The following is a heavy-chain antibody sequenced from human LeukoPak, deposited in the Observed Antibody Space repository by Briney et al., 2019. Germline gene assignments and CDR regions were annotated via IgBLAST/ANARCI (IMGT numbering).Heavy chain of an antibody. J-gene: IGHJ4*02. Sequence: ASVKVSCKASGYTFTSYAMNWVRQAPGQGLEWMGWINTNTGNPTYAQGFTGRFVFSLDTSVSTAYLQISSLKAEDTAVYYCARDVYASETYYVGYWGQGILVTVSS. D-gene: IGHD3-10*01. CDR1: GYTFTSYA. CDR2: INTNTGNP. CDR3: ARDVYASETYYVGY. V-gene: IGHV7-4-1*02.